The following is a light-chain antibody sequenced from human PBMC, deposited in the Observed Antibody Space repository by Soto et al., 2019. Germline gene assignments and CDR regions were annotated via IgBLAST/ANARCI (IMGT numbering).Light chain of an antibody. CDR1: QSVSSN. Sequence: EIVMTQSPATLSVSPGERATLSCRASQSVSSNLAWYQQKPGQAPRLLIYGAYTRATGIPARFSGSGSGTEFTHTISSLQSEDFAVYYCQQYNNWPPWTFGQGTKVEIK. CDR2: GAY. J-gene: IGKJ1*01. V-gene: IGKV3-15*01. CDR3: QQYNNWPPWT.